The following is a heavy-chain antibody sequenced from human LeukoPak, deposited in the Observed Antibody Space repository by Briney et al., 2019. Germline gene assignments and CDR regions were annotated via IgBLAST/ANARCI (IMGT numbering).Heavy chain of an antibody. CDR1: GYTFTSYD. CDR3: ARVIPHYYYGSGSGLYYFDY. CDR2: MNPNSGNT. J-gene: IGHJ4*02. Sequence: GASVKVSCKASGYTFTSYDINWVRQATGQGLEWMGWMNPNSGNTGYAQKFQGRVTITRNTSISTAYMELSSLRSEDTAVYYCARVIPHYYYGSGSGLYYFDYWGQGTLVTASS. D-gene: IGHD3-10*01. V-gene: IGHV1-8*03.